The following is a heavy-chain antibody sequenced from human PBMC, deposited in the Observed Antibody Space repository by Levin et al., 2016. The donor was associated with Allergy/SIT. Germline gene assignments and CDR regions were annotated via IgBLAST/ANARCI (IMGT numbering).Heavy chain of an antibody. CDR2: THWNDDN. V-gene: IGHV2-5*04. CDR1: GFELSTSGVG. D-gene: IGHD6-6*01. J-gene: IGHJ4*02. Sequence: SGPTLVKPTQTLTLTCTFSGFELSTSGVGVAWIRQPPGKVLEWLAVTHWNDDNHYSPSLKSRLTITKDTSKNQVVLTMTDMDPVDTGTYYCVHTSYPGPSSGYFDHWGQGILVTVSS. CDR3: VHTSYPGPSSGYFDH.